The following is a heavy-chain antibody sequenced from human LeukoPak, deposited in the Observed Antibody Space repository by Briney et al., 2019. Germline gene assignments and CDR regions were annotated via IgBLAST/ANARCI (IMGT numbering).Heavy chain of an antibody. CDR2: ISYDGSNK. D-gene: IGHD3-10*01. Sequence: GGSLRLSCAASGFTFSSYGMHWVRQAPGKGLEWVAVISYDGSNKYYADSVKGRFTISRDNSKNTLYLQMNSLRAEDTAVYYCARALFGERFFDYWGQGTLVTVSS. CDR3: ARALFGERFFDY. CDR1: GFTFSSYG. J-gene: IGHJ4*02. V-gene: IGHV3-30*03.